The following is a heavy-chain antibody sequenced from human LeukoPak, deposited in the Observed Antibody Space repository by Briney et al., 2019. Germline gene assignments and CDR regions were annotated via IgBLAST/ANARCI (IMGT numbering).Heavy chain of an antibody. V-gene: IGHV4-59*01. Sequence: SETLSLTCSVSGGSISSYYWSWIRQPPGKGLEWIGYIYYSGSTNYNPSLKSRVTISVDTSKNQFSLTPTSVTAADTAVYYCARVVAAAGNNWFDPWGQGTLVTVSS. J-gene: IGHJ5*02. CDR1: GGSISSYY. D-gene: IGHD6-13*01. CDR3: ARVVAAAGNNWFDP. CDR2: IYYSGST.